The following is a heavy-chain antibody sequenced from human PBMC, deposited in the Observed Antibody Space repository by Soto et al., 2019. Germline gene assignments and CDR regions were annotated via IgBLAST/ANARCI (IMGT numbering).Heavy chain of an antibody. CDR3: ARGHNVEMASIDY. V-gene: IGHV1-69*02. J-gene: IGHJ4*02. CDR2: IIPILGIA. Sequence: SVKVSCKASGGTFSSYTISWVRQAPGQGLEWMGRIIPILGIANYAQKFQGRVTITADKSTSTAYMELSSLRSEDTAVYYCARGHNVEMASIDYWGQGTLVTVS. D-gene: IGHD1-20*01. CDR1: GGTFSSYT.